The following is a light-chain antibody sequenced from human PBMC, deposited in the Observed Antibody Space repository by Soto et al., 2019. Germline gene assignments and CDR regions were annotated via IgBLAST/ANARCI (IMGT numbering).Light chain of an antibody. CDR2: DVS. CDR3: CSYAGSPRYV. Sequence: QSALTQLRSVSGSLGQSVTISCTGTSSDVGTYNYVSWYQQHPGKAPKVMIYDVSERPSGVPDRFSGSKSGNTASLTISGLQAEDEADYYCCSYAGSPRYVLGTGTKLTVL. V-gene: IGLV2-11*01. CDR1: SSDVGTYNY. J-gene: IGLJ1*01.